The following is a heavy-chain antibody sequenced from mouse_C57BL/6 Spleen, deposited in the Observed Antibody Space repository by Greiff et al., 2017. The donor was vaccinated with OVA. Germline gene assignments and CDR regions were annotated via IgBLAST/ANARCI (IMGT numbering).Heavy chain of an antibody. Sequence: QVQLQQPGAELVKPGASVKLSCKASGYTFTSYWMQWVKQRPGQGLEWIGEIDPSDSYTNYNQKFKGKATLTVDTSSSTAYMQLSSLTSEDSAVYYCARWAGEYFDVWGTGTTVTVSS. CDR1: GYTFTSYW. CDR2: IDPSDSYT. V-gene: IGHV1-50*01. CDR3: ARWAGEYFDV. J-gene: IGHJ1*03.